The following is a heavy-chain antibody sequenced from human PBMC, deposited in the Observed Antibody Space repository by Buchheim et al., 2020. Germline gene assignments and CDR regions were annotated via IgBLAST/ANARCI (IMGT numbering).Heavy chain of an antibody. V-gene: IGHV3-74*01. CDR3: ARGGGSGKLDY. Sequence: EVQLVESGGGLVQPGGSLRLSCAASGFIFSNYWMHWVRQAPGKGLVWVSLIYSDGTNTNYADSVKGRFTISRDNAKSTLYPQMNSLRAEDTAVYYCARGGGSGKLDYWGQG. CDR2: IYSDGTNT. CDR1: GFIFSNYW. J-gene: IGHJ4*02. D-gene: IGHD5-24*01.